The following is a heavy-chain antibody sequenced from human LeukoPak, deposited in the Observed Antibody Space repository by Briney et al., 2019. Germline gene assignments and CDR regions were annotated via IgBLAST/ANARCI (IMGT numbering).Heavy chain of an antibody. CDR1: GGSFSGYY. Sequence: LSLTCAVYGGSFSGYYWSWIRQPPGKGLEWIGEINHSGSTNYNPSLKSRVTISVDTSKNQFSLKLSSVTAADTAVYYCARGRGYSYGPYYFDYWGQGTPVTVSS. J-gene: IGHJ4*02. V-gene: IGHV4-34*01. D-gene: IGHD5-18*01. CDR2: INHSGST. CDR3: ARGRGYSYGPYYFDY.